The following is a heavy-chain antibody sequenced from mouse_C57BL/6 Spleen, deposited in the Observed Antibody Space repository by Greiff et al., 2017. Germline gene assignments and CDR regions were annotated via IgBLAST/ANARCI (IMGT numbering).Heavy chain of an antibody. CDR1: GYAFTNYL. CDR2: INPGSGGT. CDR3: AREDDGYYYFDY. V-gene: IGHV1-54*01. Sequence: VQLQQSGAELVRPGTSVKVSCKASGYAFTNYLIEWVKQRPGQGLEWIGVINPGSGGTNYNEKFKGKATLTADKPSSTAYMQLSSLTSEDSAVYFCAREDDGYYYFDYWGQGTTLTVSS. J-gene: IGHJ2*01. D-gene: IGHD2-3*01.